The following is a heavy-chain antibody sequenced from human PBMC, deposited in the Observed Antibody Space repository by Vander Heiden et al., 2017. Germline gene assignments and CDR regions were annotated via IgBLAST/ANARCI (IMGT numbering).Heavy chain of an antibody. V-gene: IGHV3-33*01. Sequence: QVQLLESGGGVVQPGRSLRLSCAASGFTFSSYGMHWVRQAAGKGLEWVAVIWYDGSNKYYADSGKGRFTISRDNSKNTLYMQMNRVRAEETAVYYCARDPATKEMDTTLDYWGQGTMVTVYS. CDR3: ARDPATKEMDTTLDY. CDR1: GFTFSSYG. CDR2: IWYDGSNK. J-gene: IGHJ4*02. D-gene: IGHD5-18*01.